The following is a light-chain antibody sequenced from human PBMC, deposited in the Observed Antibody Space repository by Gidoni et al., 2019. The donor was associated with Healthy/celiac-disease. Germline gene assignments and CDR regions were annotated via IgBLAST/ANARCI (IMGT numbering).Light chain of an antibody. V-gene: IGLV3-21*04. CDR3: QVWDSSSDHRV. Sequence: SYLLPQPPSVSVAPGKTARITCGGNNIGSKSVHWYQQKPGQAPVLVIYDDSDRPSGIPERFAGSNSGNTATLTISRVEAGDEDDYYCQVWDSSSDHRVFGGGTKLTVL. CDR2: DDS. CDR1: NIGSKS. J-gene: IGLJ3*02.